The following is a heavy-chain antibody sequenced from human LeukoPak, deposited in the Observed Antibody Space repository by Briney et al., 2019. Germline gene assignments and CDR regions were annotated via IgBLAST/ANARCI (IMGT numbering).Heavy chain of an antibody. CDR1: GGSISSSSYY. CDR3: ARGTAGGDYFDY. Sequence: SETLSLTCTVSGGSISSSSYYWGWIRQPPGKGLEWIGSIYYSGSTNYNPSLKSRVTISVDTSKNQFSLKLSSVTAADTAVYYCARGTAGGDYFDYWGQGTLVTVSS. D-gene: IGHD2-21*02. J-gene: IGHJ4*02. V-gene: IGHV4-39*07. CDR2: IYYSGST.